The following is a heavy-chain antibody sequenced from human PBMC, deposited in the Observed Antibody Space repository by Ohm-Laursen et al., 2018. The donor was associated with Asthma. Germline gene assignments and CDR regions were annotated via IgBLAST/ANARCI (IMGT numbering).Heavy chain of an antibody. Sequence: GSLRLSCSASGYTFSRYSIHWVRQAPGKGLEWVASISTASTFIYYADSVRGRFTTSRDNAKNSVFLQMNSLRAEDTAVYYCVRGLTVTYAFDHWGQGTLLTVSS. CDR2: ISTASTFI. J-gene: IGHJ4*02. CDR3: VRGLTVTYAFDH. D-gene: IGHD4-17*01. V-gene: IGHV3-21*01. CDR1: GYTFSRYS.